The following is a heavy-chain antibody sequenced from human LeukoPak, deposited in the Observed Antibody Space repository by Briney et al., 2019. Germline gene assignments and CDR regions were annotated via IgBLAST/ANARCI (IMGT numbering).Heavy chain of an antibody. D-gene: IGHD3-10*01. CDR1: GGSITSGGYY. CDR3: ARDRGYGSRYYFDY. J-gene: IGHJ4*02. V-gene: IGHV4-31*03. Sequence: SQTLSLTCTVSGGSITSGGYYWSWVRQHPGKGLEWSGYIYYSGSTSYNPSLKSRVTISVDTSKSQFSLKLSSVTAADTAAYYCARDRGYGSRYYFDYWGQGTLVTVSS. CDR2: IYYSGST.